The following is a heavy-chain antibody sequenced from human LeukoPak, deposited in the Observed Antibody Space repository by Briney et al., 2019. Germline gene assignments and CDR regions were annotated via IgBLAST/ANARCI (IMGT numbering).Heavy chain of an antibody. CDR1: GASISSEGYY. CDR3: ATIRTGANWYDP. V-gene: IGHV4-31*11. Sequence: SETLSLTCAVYGASISSEGYYWSWIRQHPGEGLELIGFIYYSGHTYYNPSLKSRVSISLDASKSQISLKLSSATAADTAIYYCATIRTGANWYDPWGQGTLVTVSS. J-gene: IGHJ5*02. CDR2: IYYSGHT. D-gene: IGHD1-1*01.